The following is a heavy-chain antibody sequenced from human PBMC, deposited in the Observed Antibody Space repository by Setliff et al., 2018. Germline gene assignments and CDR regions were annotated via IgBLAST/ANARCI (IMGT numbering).Heavy chain of an antibody. CDR2: IYHSGST. CDR3: ARDKPIIVGAPMDWFDP. J-gene: IGHJ5*02. D-gene: IGHD1-26*01. CDR1: GYSISSGYY. Sequence: SETLSLTCTVSGYSISSGYYWGWIRQPPGKGMEWIGSIYHSGSTYYNPSLKSRVTISVDTSKNQFSLKLSSVTAADTAVYYCARDKPIIVGAPMDWFDPWGQGTLVTVSS. V-gene: IGHV4-38-2*02.